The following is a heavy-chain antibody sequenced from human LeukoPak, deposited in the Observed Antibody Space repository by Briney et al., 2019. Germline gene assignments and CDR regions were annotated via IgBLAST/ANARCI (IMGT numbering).Heavy chain of an antibody. CDR3: ARHARIAAAYDAFDI. Sequence: GSLRLSCAASGFTFSSYSMNWVRQPPGKGLEWIVSIYYSGSTNYNPSLKSRVTISVDTSKNQLSLKLSSVTAADTAVYYCARHARIAAAYDAFDIWGQGTMVTVSS. D-gene: IGHD6-13*01. V-gene: IGHV4-39*01. CDR1: GFTFSSYSMN. CDR2: IYYSGST. J-gene: IGHJ3*02.